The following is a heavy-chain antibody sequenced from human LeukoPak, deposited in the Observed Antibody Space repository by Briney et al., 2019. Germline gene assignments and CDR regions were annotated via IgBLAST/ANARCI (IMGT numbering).Heavy chain of an antibody. Sequence: GGSLRLSCRTSGFTFHSYSYHWVRQAPGKGLEWLAVMSEDGSRRHFAGSVEGRFNISRDTVDDTLFLHLNSLRVEDTAVYYCARDPTRGYNYGYLDYWGQGALVAVSS. CDR2: MSEDGSRR. V-gene: IGHV3-30*04. CDR1: GFTFHSYS. J-gene: IGHJ4*02. D-gene: IGHD5-18*01. CDR3: ARDPTRGYNYGYLDY.